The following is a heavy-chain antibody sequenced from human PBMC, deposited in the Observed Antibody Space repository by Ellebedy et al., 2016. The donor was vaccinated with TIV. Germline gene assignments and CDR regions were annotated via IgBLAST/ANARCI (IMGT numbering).Heavy chain of an antibody. V-gene: IGHV4-34*01. D-gene: IGHD1-26*01. CDR3: ARHSPHLGSLDY. CDR2: INHSGST. Sequence: GSLRLSCAVYGGSFSGYYWSWIRQPPGKGLEWIGEINHSGSTNYNPSLKSRVTISVDTSKNQFSLKLSSVTAADTAVYYCARHSPHLGSLDYWGQGTLVTVSS. CDR1: GGSFSGYY. J-gene: IGHJ4*02.